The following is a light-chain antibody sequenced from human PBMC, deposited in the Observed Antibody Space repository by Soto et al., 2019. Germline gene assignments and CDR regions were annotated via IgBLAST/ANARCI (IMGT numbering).Light chain of an antibody. J-gene: IGLJ1*01. CDR2: NNN. V-gene: IGLV1-44*01. CDR1: NSNIGTNA. Sequence: QSALAQPPSASGTPGQRVTISCSGGNSNIGTNAVNWYQQIPGTAPKLLIYNNNQRPSGVPDRFSGSKSGTSASLAISGLQSEDEADYYCAAWDDSLNGYVFGTGTKVTVL. CDR3: AAWDDSLNGYV.